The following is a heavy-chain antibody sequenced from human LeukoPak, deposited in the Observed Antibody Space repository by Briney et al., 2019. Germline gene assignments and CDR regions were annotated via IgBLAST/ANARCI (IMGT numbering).Heavy chain of an antibody. D-gene: IGHD3-10*01. CDR3: ARGGGVPDP. Sequence: SETLSLTCAVYGGSFRGYYWSWIRQPPGKGLEWIGEINHSGGTNYNPSLKSRVTISVDTSKNQFSLKLSSVTAADTAVYYCARGGGVPDPWGQGTLVTVSS. V-gene: IGHV4-34*01. CDR2: INHSGGT. CDR1: GGSFRGYY. J-gene: IGHJ5*02.